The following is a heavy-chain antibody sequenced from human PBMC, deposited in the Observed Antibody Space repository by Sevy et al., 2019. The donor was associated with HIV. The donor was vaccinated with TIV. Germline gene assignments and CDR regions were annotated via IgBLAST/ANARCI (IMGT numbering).Heavy chain of an antibody. CDR3: ARGAAAGTFDY. V-gene: IGHV3-74*01. D-gene: IGHD6-13*01. CDR2: VNSDGSST. Sequence: GGSLRLSCAASGFTFSSYWMHWVRQAPGKGLVWVSHVNSDGSSTSYADSVKGRFTISRDNAKNTLYLQMNSLRAEDTAVYYCARGAAAGTFDYWGQGTLVIVSS. CDR1: GFTFSSYW. J-gene: IGHJ4*02.